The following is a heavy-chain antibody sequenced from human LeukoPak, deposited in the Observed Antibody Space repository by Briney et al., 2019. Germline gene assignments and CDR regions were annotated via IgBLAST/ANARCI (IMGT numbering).Heavy chain of an antibody. CDR1: GFTFSSYA. CDR3: AKDSDGDYVSRYFDY. V-gene: IGHV3-23*01. J-gene: IGHJ4*02. D-gene: IGHD4-17*01. CDR2: IIGSGGST. Sequence: GGSLRLSCAASGFTFSSYAMSWVRHAPGKGLEWVSAIIGSGGSTYYADSVKGRFNIHRDNSKNTLYLQMNSLRAEDTAVYYCAKDSDGDYVSRYFDYWGQGTLVTVSS.